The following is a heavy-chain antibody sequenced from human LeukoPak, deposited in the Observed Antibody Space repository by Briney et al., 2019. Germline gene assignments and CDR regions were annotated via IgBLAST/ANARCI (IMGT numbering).Heavy chain of an antibody. Sequence: ASVKVSCKTSGYTFTIYGISWVRQAPGQGLEWMGLISAYGNTNYAQNLQGRVTMTTDTSTSTAYMELRSLRSDDTAVYYCARGIIGYYFDYWGQGTQVTVSS. CDR1: GYTFTIYG. J-gene: IGHJ4*02. D-gene: IGHD2-15*01. CDR3: ARGIIGYYFDY. CDR2: ISAYGNT. V-gene: IGHV1-18*01.